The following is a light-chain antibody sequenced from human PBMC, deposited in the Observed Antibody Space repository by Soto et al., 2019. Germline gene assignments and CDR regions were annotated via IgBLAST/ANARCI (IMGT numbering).Light chain of an antibody. J-gene: IGKJ1*01. CDR2: DAS. CDR1: QSVGNNF. CDR3: HQYGTSPQT. V-gene: IGKV3-20*01. Sequence: EIVLTQSPGTLSLSPGASATLSCRASQSVGNNFLAWYQQKPGQAPTLLIYDASSRASGLPDRFSGSGSETDFTLTVSRLELEDFAVYFCHQYGTSPQTVGQGTKVDIK.